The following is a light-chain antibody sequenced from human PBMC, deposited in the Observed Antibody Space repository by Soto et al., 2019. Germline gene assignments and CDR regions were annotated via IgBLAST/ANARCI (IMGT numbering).Light chain of an antibody. V-gene: IGLV2-14*01. CDR3: SSYRSSTTGV. CDR2: DVT. CDR1: SSDVGDNNY. Sequence: QSALTQPASVSGSPGQSITISCTGTSSDVGDNNYVSWYQQHPGKAPKLIIYDVTNRPSGVSNRFSGSKSGNTASLTISGLQAEDEADYYCSSYRSSTTGVFGGGTKLTVI. J-gene: IGLJ3*02.